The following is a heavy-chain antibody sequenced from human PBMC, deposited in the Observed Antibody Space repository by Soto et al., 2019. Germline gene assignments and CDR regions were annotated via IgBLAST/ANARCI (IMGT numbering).Heavy chain of an antibody. D-gene: IGHD1-26*01. J-gene: IGHJ4*02. CDR1: GFTVSDAW. CDR2: IKNKIDGGTR. Sequence: EVQLLESGGGLVKPGGSLRLSCGASGFTVSDAWMSWVRQAPGKGLEWVGRIKNKIDGGTRDYAAPVKDRFIISRDDSKNTLFLQMNSLKTEDTAVYYCTTGPWDQCPRGYWGQGTLVTVSS. CDR3: TTGPWDQCPRGY. V-gene: IGHV3-15*01.